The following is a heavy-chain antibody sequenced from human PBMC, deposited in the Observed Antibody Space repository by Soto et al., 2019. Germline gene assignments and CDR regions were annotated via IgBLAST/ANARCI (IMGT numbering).Heavy chain of an antibody. V-gene: IGHV4-39*01. CDR2: IYYSGST. D-gene: IGHD4-17*01. J-gene: IGHJ4*02. CDR1: GGSISSSIYY. CDR3: ARHRTTVTTDFDY. Sequence: SETLSLTCTVSGGSISSSIYYGGWIRQPPGKGLEWIGSIYYSGSTYYNPSLKSRVTISVDTSKNQFSLKLSSVTAADTAVYFCARHRTTVTTDFDYWGQGTLVTVSS.